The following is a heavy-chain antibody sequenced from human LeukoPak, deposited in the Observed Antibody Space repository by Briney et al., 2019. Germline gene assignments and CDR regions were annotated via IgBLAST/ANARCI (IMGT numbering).Heavy chain of an antibody. CDR2: IFHGGST. Sequence: SETLSLTCAVSGGAISSTNWWSWVRQSPEKGLEWIGEIFHGGSTNYNPSLKSRVTILGDKSRNQFSLKMSSVTAADTAVYYCARESAVRGVIQGTGNMDVWGKGTTVTISS. CDR1: GGAISSTNW. V-gene: IGHV4-4*02. CDR3: ARESAVRGVIQGTGNMDV. J-gene: IGHJ6*03. D-gene: IGHD3-10*01.